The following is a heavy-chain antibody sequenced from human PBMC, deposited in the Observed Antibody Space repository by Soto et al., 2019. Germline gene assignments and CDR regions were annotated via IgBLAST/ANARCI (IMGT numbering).Heavy chain of an antibody. V-gene: IGHV4-59*01. J-gene: IGHJ4*02. CDR3: ASGTLSNIAAPDS. Sequence: PSETLSLTCNVSGVTISGYYWNWIRQPPGKTLEWIGSIYYTGGTNYNPSLKSRVTMSVDTSKNHFSLKFNSLTAADTAVYYCASGTLSNIAAPDSLGQGTLVTVS. CDR1: GVTISGYY. D-gene: IGHD6-13*01. CDR2: IYYTGGT.